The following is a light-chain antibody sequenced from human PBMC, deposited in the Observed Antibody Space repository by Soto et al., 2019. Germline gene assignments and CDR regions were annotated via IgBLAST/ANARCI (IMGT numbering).Light chain of an antibody. CDR2: GAS. CDR1: QGISNY. V-gene: IGKV1-27*01. J-gene: IGKJ3*01. Sequence: DTQMTQSPSSLSASVGDRVTITCRASQGISNYLGWYQQKPGTVPKLLIYGASTLQSGVPSRFSGSGSGTDFTLTISSLQPEDVATYYCQKYDTGPFTFGPGTKVDIK. CDR3: QKYDTGPFT.